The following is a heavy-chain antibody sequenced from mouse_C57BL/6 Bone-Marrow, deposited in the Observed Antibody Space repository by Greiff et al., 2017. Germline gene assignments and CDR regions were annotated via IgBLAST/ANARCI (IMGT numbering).Heavy chain of an antibody. D-gene: IGHD2-12*01. CDR3: ALVGDY. J-gene: IGHJ4*01. V-gene: IGHV1-82*01. Sequence: QVQLQQSGPELVKPGASVKISCKASGYAFSSSWMNWVQQRPGKGLEWIGRIYPGDGDTNYNGNFKGKATLTAAKSSSTAYMQLSSLTSEDSAVYFCALVGDYWGQGTSVTVSS. CDR1: GYAFSSSW. CDR2: IYPGDGDT.